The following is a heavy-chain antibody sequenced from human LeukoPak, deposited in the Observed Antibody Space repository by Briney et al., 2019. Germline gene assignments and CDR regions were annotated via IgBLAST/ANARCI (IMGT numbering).Heavy chain of an antibody. CDR3: ARGSVGDLDY. CDR1: GFTFSSYA. D-gene: IGHD4-17*01. V-gene: IGHV3-21*01. CDR2: ISSSSSYI. Sequence: KAGGSLRLSCAASGFTFSSYAMHWVRQAPGKGLEWVSSISSSSSYIYYADSVKGRFTISRDNAKNSLYLQMNSLRAEDTAVYYCARGSVGDLDYWDQGTLVTVSS. J-gene: IGHJ4*02.